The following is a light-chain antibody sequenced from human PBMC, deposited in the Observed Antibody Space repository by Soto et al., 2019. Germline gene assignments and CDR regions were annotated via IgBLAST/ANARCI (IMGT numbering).Light chain of an antibody. J-gene: IGLJ1*01. CDR1: SSNLGANYD. V-gene: IGLV1-40*01. Sequence: QSVLTQPASVSGAPGQRVTISCTGTSSNLGANYDVPWYQQLPGSAPKLLIFGNTSRPSGVPDRFSGSKSGTSASLAITGLQAEDEADYYCRSYDNDLSCCVFGTGTKLTVL. CDR2: GNT. CDR3: RSYDNDLSCCV.